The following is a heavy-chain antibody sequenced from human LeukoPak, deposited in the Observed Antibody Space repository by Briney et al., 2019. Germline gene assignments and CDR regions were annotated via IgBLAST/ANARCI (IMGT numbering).Heavy chain of an antibody. Sequence: GRSLRLSCAASGFTFSSYGMHWVRQAPGKGLEWVALISFDGSNQYYADSVKGRFTISRDNSKNTLYLQMNSLRAEDTAVYYCAKPPEVGAIVGYFDYWGQGTLVTVSS. D-gene: IGHD1-26*01. CDR1: GFTFSSYG. CDR3: AKPPEVGAIVGYFDY. V-gene: IGHV3-30*18. CDR2: ISFDGSNQ. J-gene: IGHJ4*02.